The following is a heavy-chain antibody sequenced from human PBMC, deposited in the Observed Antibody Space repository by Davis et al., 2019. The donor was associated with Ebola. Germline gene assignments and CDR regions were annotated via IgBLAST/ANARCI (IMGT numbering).Heavy chain of an antibody. CDR2: IDSSASTT. V-gene: IGHV3-48*03. CDR3: AREAPFCGGDCLDY. CDR1: GFIFSSYE. D-gene: IGHD2-21*01. J-gene: IGHJ4*02. Sequence: GESLKISCAASGFIFSSYEMNWVRQAPGKGLEWVSYIDSSASTTYYADSVKGRFTISRDNAKNSLLLQMNSLTAEDTALYYCAREAPFCGGDCLDYWGQGTLVTVSS.